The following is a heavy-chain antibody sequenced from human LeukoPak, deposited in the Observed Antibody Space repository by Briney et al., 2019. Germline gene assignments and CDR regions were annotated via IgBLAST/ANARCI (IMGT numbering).Heavy chain of an antibody. D-gene: IGHD6-25*01. J-gene: IGHJ5*02. V-gene: IGHV4-39*01. CDR2: IYYSGST. CDR3: ARHSATENRFDP. Sequence: PSETLSLTCTVSGGSISSSSYYWGWIRQPPGKGLEWIGSIYYSGSTYYNPSLKSRVTISVDTSKNQFSLKLSSVTAADTAVYYCARHSATENRFDPWGQGTLVTVSS. CDR1: GGSISSSSYY.